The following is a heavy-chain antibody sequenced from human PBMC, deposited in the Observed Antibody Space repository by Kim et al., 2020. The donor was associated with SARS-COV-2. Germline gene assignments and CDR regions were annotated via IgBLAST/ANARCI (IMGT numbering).Heavy chain of an antibody. J-gene: IGHJ4*02. Sequence: STIYYADSVKGRFTIPRDNAKNSLYLQMNSLRDEDTAVYYCARDLPPLDYWGQGTLVTVSS. CDR3: ARDLPPLDY. V-gene: IGHV3-48*02. CDR2: STI.